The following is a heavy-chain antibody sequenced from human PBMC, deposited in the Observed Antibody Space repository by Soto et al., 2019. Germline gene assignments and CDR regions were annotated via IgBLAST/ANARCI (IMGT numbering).Heavy chain of an antibody. CDR3: ARDPRRDGYNGFDY. J-gene: IGHJ4*02. D-gene: IGHD5-12*01. V-gene: IGHV3-23*01. CDR2: ISGSGGST. Sequence: GGSLRLSCAASGLSFSSYAMNWVRQAPGKGLEWVSAISGSGGSTYYADSVKGRFTLSRDNSKNTLYLQMKLSSVTAADTAVYYCARDPRRDGYNGFDYWGQGTLVTVSS. CDR1: GLSFSSYA.